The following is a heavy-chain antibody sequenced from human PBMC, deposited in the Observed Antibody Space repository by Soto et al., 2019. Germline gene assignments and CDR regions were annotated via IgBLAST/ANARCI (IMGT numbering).Heavy chain of an antibody. D-gene: IGHD2-15*01. CDR2: INAGNGNT. J-gene: IGHJ6*02. CDR1: GYTFTSYA. V-gene: IGHV1-3*01. Sequence: ASVKVSCKASGYTFTSYAMHWVRQAPGQRLEWMGWINAGNGNTKYSQKFQGWVTMTRDTSISTAYMELSRLRSDDTAVYYCARDPRCSGGSCYPHPTPYPYYYYGMDVWGQGTTVTVSS. CDR3: ARDPRCSGGSCYPHPTPYPYYYYGMDV.